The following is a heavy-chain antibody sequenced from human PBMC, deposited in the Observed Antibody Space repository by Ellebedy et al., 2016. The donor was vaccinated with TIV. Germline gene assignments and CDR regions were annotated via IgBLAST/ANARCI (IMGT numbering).Heavy chain of an antibody. D-gene: IGHD2-2*01. J-gene: IGHJ6*02. V-gene: IGHV4-34*01. CDR3: ARARAPTVPQRSTSLMERLMGV. Sequence: SETLSLXXAVYGGSFSGYYWSWIRQPPGKGLEWIGEINHSGSTNYNPSLKSRVTISVDTSKNQFSLKLSSVTAADTAVYYCARARAPTVPQRSTSLMERLMGVWGQGTTVTVSS. CDR1: GGSFSGYY. CDR2: INHSGST.